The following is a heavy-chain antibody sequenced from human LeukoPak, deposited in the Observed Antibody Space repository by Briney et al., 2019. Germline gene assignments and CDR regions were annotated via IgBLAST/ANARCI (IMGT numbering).Heavy chain of an antibody. D-gene: IGHD3-22*01. CDR3: AKIPWYYDSSGYSLDY. J-gene: IGHJ4*02. CDR2: ISYGGSNK. V-gene: IGHV3-30*18. Sequence: GGPLRLSCAASGFTFSSYGMHWVRQAPGKGLEWVAVISYGGSNKYYADSVKGRFTISRDNSKNTLYLQMNSLRAEDTAVYYCAKIPWYYDSSGYSLDYWGQGTLVTVSS. CDR1: GFTFSSYG.